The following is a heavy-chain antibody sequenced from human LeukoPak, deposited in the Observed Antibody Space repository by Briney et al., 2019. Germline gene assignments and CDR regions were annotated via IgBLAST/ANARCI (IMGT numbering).Heavy chain of an antibody. V-gene: IGHV3-21*01. CDR1: GFTFSSYS. CDR2: ISSSSSYI. J-gene: IGHJ3*02. Sequence: PGGSLRLSCAASGFTFSSYSMNWVRQAPGKGLEWVSSISSSSSYIYYADSVKGRFTISRDNAKNSLYLQMSSLRAEDTAVYYCARDRVGENAFDIWGQGTMVTVSS. CDR3: ARDRVGENAFDI. D-gene: IGHD3-10*01.